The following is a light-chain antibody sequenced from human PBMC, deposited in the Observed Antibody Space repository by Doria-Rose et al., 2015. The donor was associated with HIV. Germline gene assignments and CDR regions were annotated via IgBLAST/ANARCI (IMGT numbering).Light chain of an antibody. CDR3: HQYGTSWT. CDR1: QSFSSTY. J-gene: IGKJ1*01. CDR2: DGS. V-gene: IGKV3-20*01. Sequence: TQSPGTLSLSPGERATLSCRASQSFSSTYLAWYQHKPGQAPSLLIYDGSTRATGTTDRFSASGSGTDFTLTINRLEPEDFALYYCHQYGTSWTFGQGTKVEI.